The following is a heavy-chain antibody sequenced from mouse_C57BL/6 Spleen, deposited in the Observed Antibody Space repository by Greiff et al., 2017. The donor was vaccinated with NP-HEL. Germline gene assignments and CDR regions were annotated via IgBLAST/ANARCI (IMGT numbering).Heavy chain of an antibody. CDR1: GYTFTSYW. J-gene: IGHJ4*01. CDR3: ARSDGPYAMDY. V-gene: IGHV1-69*01. D-gene: IGHD2-3*01. CDR2: IDPSDSYT. Sequence: QQPGAELVMPGASVKLSCKASGYTFTSYWMHWVKQRPGQGLEWIGEIDPSDSYTNYNQKFKGKSTLTVDKSSSTAYMQLSSLTSEDSAVYYCARSDGPYAMDYWGQGTSVTVSS.